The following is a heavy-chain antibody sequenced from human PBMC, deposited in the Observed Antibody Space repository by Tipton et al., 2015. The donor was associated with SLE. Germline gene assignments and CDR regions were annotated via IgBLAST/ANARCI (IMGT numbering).Heavy chain of an antibody. CDR1: GGSISSHY. CDR2: IYYSGST. CDR3: ARDYSWDDYGDYGGAFDI. V-gene: IGHV4-59*11. Sequence: TLSLTCTVSGGSISSHYWSWIRQPPGKGLEWIGHIYYSGSTNYNPSLKSRVTISVDTSKNQFSLKLSSVTAADTAVYYCARDYSWDDYGDYGGAFDIWGQGTMVTVSS. D-gene: IGHD4-17*01. J-gene: IGHJ3*02.